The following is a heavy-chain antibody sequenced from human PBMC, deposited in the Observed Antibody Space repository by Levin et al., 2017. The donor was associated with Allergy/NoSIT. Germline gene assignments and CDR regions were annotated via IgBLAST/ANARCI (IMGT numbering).Heavy chain of an antibody. CDR2: ISYDESSK. V-gene: IGHV3-30*04. CDR3: AREEGPFDY. CDR1: GFTFSSYP. J-gene: IGHJ4*02. Sequence: GGSLRLSCAASGFTFSSYPMHWVRQAPGRGLEWVAIISYDESSKSIADSVKGRFNISRDNSKSTLYLQMNSLRPEDTAVYYCAREEGPFDYWGQGTLVTVS.